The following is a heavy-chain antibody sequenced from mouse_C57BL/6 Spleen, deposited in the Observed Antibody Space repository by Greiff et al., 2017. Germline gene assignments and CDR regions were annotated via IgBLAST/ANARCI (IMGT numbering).Heavy chain of an antibody. Sequence: EVKLMESGPGLVKPSQSLSLTCSVTGYSITSGYYWNWIRQFPGNKLEWMGYISYDGSNNYNPSLKNRISITRDTSKNQFFLKLNSVTTENTATYDCERDGGIWYYSGSSHYAMDYWGQGTSVTVSS. CDR2: ISYDGSN. D-gene: IGHD1-1*01. V-gene: IGHV3-6*01. J-gene: IGHJ4*01. CDR3: ERDGGIWYYSGSSHYAMDY. CDR1: GYSITSGYY.